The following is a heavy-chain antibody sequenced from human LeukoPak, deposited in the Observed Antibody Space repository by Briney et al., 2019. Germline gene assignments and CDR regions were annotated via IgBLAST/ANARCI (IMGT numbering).Heavy chain of an antibody. CDR1: GFTFSSYE. CDR2: ISWNSGSI. CDR3: AKGRSSWLMGGDDY. D-gene: IGHD6-13*01. Sequence: LSGGSLRLSCAASGFTFSSYEMNWVRQAPGKGLEWVSGISWNSGSIGYADSVKGRFTISRDNAKNSLYLQMNSLRAEDTALYYCAKGRSSWLMGGDDYWGQGTLVTVSS. J-gene: IGHJ4*02. V-gene: IGHV3-9*01.